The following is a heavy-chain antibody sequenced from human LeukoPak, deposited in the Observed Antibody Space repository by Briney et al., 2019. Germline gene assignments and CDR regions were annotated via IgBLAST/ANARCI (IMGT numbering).Heavy chain of an antibody. V-gene: IGHV4-4*07. D-gene: IGHD6-19*01. Sequence: SETLSLTCTVSGGSISSYYWSWIQQPAGKGLEWIGRIYTSGSTNYNPSLKSRVTMSVDTSKNQFSLKLSSVTAADTAVYYCAIDGQWLLPASYFDYWGQGTLVTVSS. CDR1: GGSISSYY. CDR2: IYTSGST. CDR3: AIDGQWLLPASYFDY. J-gene: IGHJ4*02.